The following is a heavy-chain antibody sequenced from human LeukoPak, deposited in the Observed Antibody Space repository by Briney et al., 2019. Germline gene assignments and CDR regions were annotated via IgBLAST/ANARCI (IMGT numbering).Heavy chain of an antibody. CDR2: INRDGTTT. J-gene: IGHJ5*01. Sequence: PGGSLRLSCAASRFTFTSYWMHWVRQGPGKGLVWVSRINRDGTTTTYADSVKGRFTISRDNAKNTLYLQMNSLRAEDTAVYYCARAGQGFDSWGQGTLVTVSS. CDR3: ARAGQGFDS. V-gene: IGHV3-74*01. CDR1: RFTFTSYW.